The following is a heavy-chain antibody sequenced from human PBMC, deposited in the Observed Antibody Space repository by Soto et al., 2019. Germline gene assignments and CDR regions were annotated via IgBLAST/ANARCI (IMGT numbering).Heavy chain of an antibody. Sequence: TLSLTCTVSGGSVSSGSYYWSWIRQPPGKGLEWIGYIYYSGSTNYNPSLKSRVTISVDTSKNQFSLKLSSVTAADTAVYYCARSRGGYSYGYFDYWGQGTLVTVSS. CDR3: ARSRGGYSYGYFDY. CDR2: IYYSGST. D-gene: IGHD5-18*01. V-gene: IGHV4-61*01. J-gene: IGHJ4*02. CDR1: GGSVSSGSYY.